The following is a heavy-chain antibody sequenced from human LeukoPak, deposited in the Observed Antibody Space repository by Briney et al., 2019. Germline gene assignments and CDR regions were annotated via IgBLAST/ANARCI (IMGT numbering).Heavy chain of an antibody. CDR2: IYPGDSET. CDR3: ARRGVAGTGNYYGMDV. CDR1: GYSFTSYW. D-gene: IGHD6-19*01. J-gene: IGHJ6*02. V-gene: IGHV5-51*01. Sequence: GESLKISCKGSGYSFTSYWIGWVRQMPGKGLEWMGIIYPGDSETRYSPSFQGQVTISADKSISTAYLQWSSLKASDTAMYYCARRGVAGTGNYYGMDVWGQGTTVTVSS.